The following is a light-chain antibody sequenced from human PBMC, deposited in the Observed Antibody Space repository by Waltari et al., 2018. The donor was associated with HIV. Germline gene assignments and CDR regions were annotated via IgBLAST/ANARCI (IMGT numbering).Light chain of an antibody. J-gene: IGLJ2*01. Sequence: QSVLTQPPSASGTPGQRVTISCSGSSSTIGSNYVYWYQQLPGTAPKLLIYRNNLRPSGVPDRCSGSKSGTSASLAISGFRSEDEADYYCAAWDDSLSGLDVVFGGGTKLTVL. V-gene: IGLV1-47*01. CDR1: SSTIGSNY. CDR2: RNN. CDR3: AAWDDSLSGLDVV.